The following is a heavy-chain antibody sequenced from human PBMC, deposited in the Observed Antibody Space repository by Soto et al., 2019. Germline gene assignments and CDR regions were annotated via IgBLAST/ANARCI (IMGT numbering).Heavy chain of an antibody. J-gene: IGHJ4*02. CDR1: GFTFSNYA. D-gene: IGHD2-15*01. Sequence: EVQLLESGGGLVQPGGSLRLSCAASGFTFSNYAMSWVRQAPGKGLEWVSVIGPNGGSTFYADSVKGRFTVSRDNSKNMVYLEINRLGADDTAVYYCAKGSSNGCYSTTDSWGQGILVTVSS. V-gene: IGHV3-23*01. CDR3: AKGSSNGCYSTTDS. CDR2: IGPNGGST.